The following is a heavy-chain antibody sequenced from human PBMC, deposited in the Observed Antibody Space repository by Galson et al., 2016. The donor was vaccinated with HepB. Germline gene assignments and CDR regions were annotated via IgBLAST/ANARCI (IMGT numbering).Heavy chain of an antibody. D-gene: IGHD2-15*01. CDR1: GGSISSGGYY. Sequence: ETLSLTCTVSGGSISSGGYYWSWIRQPPGKGLEWIGSIHYSGNTYYNPSLKSRVTISVDTSKNQFSLKLSSVTAADTAVYYCARLSQYRGGSGCDYGMDVWGQGTTVTVSS. CDR3: ARLSQYRGGSGCDYGMDV. V-gene: IGHV4-39*01. J-gene: IGHJ6*02. CDR2: IHYSGNT.